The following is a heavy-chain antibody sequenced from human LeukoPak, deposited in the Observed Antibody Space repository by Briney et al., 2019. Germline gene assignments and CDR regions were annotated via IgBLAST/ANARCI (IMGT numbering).Heavy chain of an antibody. D-gene: IGHD4-17*01. V-gene: IGHV4-59*01. CDR2: IYYSGST. CDR1: SGSISSYY. J-gene: IGHJ4*02. Sequence: SETPSLICTVSSGSISSYYWSWIRQPPGKGLEGIVYIYYSGSTNYNPSLKSRVTISVDTSKNQFSLKLSSVNAADTAVYYCARFGDYVHDYWGQGTLVTVSS. CDR3: ARFGDYVHDY.